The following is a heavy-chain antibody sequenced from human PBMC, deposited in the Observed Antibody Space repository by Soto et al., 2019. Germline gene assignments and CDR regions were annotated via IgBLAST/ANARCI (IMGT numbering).Heavy chain of an antibody. D-gene: IGHD1-26*01. CDR3: AREVGATLNWFDP. J-gene: IGHJ5*02. CDR2: IIPIFGTA. CDR1: GGTFSSYA. Sequence: ASVKVSCKASGGTFSSYAISWVRQAPGQGLEWMGGIIPIFGTANYARKFQGRVTITADESTSTAYMELSSLRSEDTAVYYCAREVGATLNWFDPWGQGTLVTVSS. V-gene: IGHV1-69*13.